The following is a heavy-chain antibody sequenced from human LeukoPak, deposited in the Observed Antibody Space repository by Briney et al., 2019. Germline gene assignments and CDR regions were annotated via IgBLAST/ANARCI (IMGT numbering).Heavy chain of an antibody. J-gene: IGHJ4*02. D-gene: IGHD3-3*01. CDR2: INPNSGGT. CDR3: ARALLSYTIFGVVGLGY. Sequence: GASVKVSCKASGYTFTGYYMHWVRQAPGQGLEWMGWINPNSGGTNYAQKLQGGVTMTTDTSTSTAYMELRSLRSDDTAVYYCARALLSYTIFGVVGLGYWGQGTLVTVSS. CDR1: GYTFTGYY. V-gene: IGHV1-2*02.